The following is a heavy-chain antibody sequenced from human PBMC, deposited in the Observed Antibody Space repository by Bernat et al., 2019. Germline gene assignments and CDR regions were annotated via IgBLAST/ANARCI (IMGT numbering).Heavy chain of an antibody. CDR3: ARALYYYDSSGPGAFDI. D-gene: IGHD3-22*01. CDR2: ISYDGSNK. Sequence: QVQLVESGGGVVQPGRSLRLSCAASGFTFSSYAMHWVRQALGKGLEWVAVISYDGSNKYYADSVKGRFTISRDNSKNTLYLQMNSLRAEDTAVYYCARALYYYDSSGPGAFDIWGQGTMVTVSS. V-gene: IGHV3-30-3*01. CDR1: GFTFSSYA. J-gene: IGHJ3*02.